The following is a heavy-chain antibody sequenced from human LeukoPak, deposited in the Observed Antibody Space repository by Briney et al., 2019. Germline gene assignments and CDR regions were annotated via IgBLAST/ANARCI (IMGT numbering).Heavy chain of an antibody. CDR1: GHTFNSYA. CDR2: ISCSDGSK. D-gene: IGHD2-2*02. Sequence: GGSLTLPCTASGHTFNSYAMLWLRQAPGKARECVSAISCSDGSKYYADSVKGRFTISRDNSKNTLYLQMNSLRAEDTAVYYCAKVLNPLQWYYIDYWGQGALVTVSS. CDR3: AKVLNPLQWYYIDY. J-gene: IGHJ4*02. V-gene: IGHV3-23*01.